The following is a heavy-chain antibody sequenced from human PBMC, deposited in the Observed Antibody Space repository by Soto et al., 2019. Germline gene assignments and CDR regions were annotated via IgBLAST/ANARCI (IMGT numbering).Heavy chain of an antibody. CDR3: AGKTYYDFWSGYYNLDYYYGMDV. D-gene: IGHD3-3*01. Sequence: SETLSLTCTVSGGSISSSSYYWGWIRQPPGKGLEWIGSIYYSGSTYYNPSLKSRVTISVDTSKNQFSLKLSSVTAADTAVYYCAGKTYYDFWSGYYNLDYYYGMDVWGQGTTVTVSS. V-gene: IGHV4-39*07. J-gene: IGHJ6*02. CDR1: GGSISSSSYY. CDR2: IYYSGST.